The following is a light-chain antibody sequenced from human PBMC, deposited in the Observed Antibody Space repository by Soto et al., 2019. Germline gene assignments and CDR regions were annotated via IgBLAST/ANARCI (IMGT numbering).Light chain of an antibody. CDR1: QSVSSSY. CDR2: GAS. V-gene: IGKV3-20*01. CDR3: QHYVSSPPWT. J-gene: IGKJ1*01. Sequence: EIVLTQSPGTLSLSPGERATLSCRASQSVSSSYLAWYQQKPGQAPRLLIYGASSRATGIPDRFSGSGSGTDFTLTISRLELEDFAVYYCQHYVSSPPWTFGQGTKVEIK.